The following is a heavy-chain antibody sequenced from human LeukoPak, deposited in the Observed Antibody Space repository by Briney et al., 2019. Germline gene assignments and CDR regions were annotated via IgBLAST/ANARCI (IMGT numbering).Heavy chain of an antibody. CDR3: AKVRRSTSSDYTPEAAGY. CDR2: ISGSGGST. D-gene: IGHD4-11*01. CDR1: GFTFSSYA. J-gene: IGHJ4*02. Sequence: GGSLRLSCAASGFTFSSYAMSWVRQAPGKGLEWVSAISGSGGSTYYADSVKGRVTISRDNSKNTLYLQMNSLRAEDTAVYYCAKVRRSTSSDYTPEAAGYWGQGTLVTVSS. V-gene: IGHV3-23*01.